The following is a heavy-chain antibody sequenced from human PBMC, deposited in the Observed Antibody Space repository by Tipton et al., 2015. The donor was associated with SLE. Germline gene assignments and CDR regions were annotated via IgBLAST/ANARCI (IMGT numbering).Heavy chain of an antibody. CDR2: IYNSGGT. J-gene: IGHJ4*01. CDR1: GGSISRGTYY. D-gene: IGHD6-19*01. CDR3: ARAVAGNSEYFDY. Sequence: TLSPTCIVSGGSISRGTYYWSWIRHHPRKGPEWIGYIYNSGGTYYNPSLKSRVTISIDTSRNQFSLNLNSVTAADAALYYCARAVAGNSEYFDYWGHGTLVTVSS. V-gene: IGHV4-31*03.